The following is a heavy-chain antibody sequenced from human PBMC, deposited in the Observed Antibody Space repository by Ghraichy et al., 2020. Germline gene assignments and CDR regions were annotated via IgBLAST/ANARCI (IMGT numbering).Heavy chain of an antibody. Sequence: GGSLRLSCAASGFTVSSNYMSWVRQAPGKGLEWVSLIYSGGRTYYADSVKGRFTISRDNSKNTLYLQMNSLRAEDTAVYYCARALWFGDGVYYYYGMDVWGQGTTVTVSS. V-gene: IGHV3-53*01. D-gene: IGHD3-10*01. J-gene: IGHJ6*02. CDR2: IYSGGRT. CDR1: GFTVSSNY. CDR3: ARALWFGDGVYYYYGMDV.